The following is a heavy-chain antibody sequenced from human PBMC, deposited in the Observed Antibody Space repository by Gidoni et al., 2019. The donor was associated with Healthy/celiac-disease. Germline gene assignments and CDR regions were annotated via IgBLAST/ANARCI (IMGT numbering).Heavy chain of an antibody. CDR1: CGSFSGYY. Sequence: QVQLQQWGAGLLKPSETLSLTCAVYCGSFSGYYWGWIRQPPGKGLEWIGEINHSGNTNYNPSLKSRVTISVDTSKNQFSLKLSSVTAADTAVYYCARVGVGAYYGSGSDWGQGTLVTVSS. D-gene: IGHD3-10*01. CDR2: INHSGNT. CDR3: ARVGVGAYYGSGSD. V-gene: IGHV4-34*01. J-gene: IGHJ4*02.